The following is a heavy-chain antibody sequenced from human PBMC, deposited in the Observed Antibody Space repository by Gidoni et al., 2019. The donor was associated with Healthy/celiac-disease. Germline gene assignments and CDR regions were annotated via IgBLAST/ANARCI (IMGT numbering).Heavy chain of an antibody. CDR1: GFTVSSNY. D-gene: IGHD2-2*01. CDR3: ASNLSQRKYFQH. V-gene: IGHV3-53*01. J-gene: IGHJ1*01. CDR2: IYSGGST. Sequence: EVQLVESGGGLIQPGGSLRLSCAASGFTVSSNYMSWVRQAPGKGLEWVPVIYSGGSTYYADSVKGRFTISRDNSKNTLYLQMNSLRAEDTAVYYCASNLSQRKYFQHWGQGTLVTVSS.